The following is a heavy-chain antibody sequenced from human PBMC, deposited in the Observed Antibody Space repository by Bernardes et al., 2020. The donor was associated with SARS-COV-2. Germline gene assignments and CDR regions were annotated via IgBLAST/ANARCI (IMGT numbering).Heavy chain of an antibody. D-gene: IGHD2-2*01. V-gene: IGHV3-30*18. CDR2: ISYEGSIQ. Sequence: GALRRACEASGFTFNNFGMHWVRQAPGKGLEWVAVISYEGSIQHYADSVKGRFTISRDSSKNTVYLQMNTLRPEDTAVYYCAKLRSVLWIHPYYNAMDAWGQGTTVTVSS. CDR1: GFTFNNFG. J-gene: IGHJ6*02. CDR3: AKLRSVLWIHPYYNAMDA.